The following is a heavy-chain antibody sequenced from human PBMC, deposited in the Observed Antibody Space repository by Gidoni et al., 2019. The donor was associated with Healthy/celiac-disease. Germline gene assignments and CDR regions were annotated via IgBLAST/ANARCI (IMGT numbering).Heavy chain of an antibody. J-gene: IGHJ4*02. CDR2: IYYSGST. CDR3: ARVTWGYDYVWGSYRTYYFDY. V-gene: IGHV4-39*07. Sequence: QLQLQESGPGLVKPSETLSLTCTVSGGSISSSSYYWGWIRQPPGKGLEWIGSIYYSGSTYYNPSLKSRVTISVDTSKNQFSLKLSSVTAADTAVYYCARVTWGYDYVWGSYRTYYFDYWGQGTLVTVSS. D-gene: IGHD3-16*02. CDR1: GGSISSSSYY.